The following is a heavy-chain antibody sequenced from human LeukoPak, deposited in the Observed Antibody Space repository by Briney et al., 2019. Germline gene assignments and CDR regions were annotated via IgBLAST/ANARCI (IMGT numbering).Heavy chain of an antibody. CDR3: ARDKRHSYGRYFDP. V-gene: IGHV4-59*01. Sequence: PSETLSLTCTVSGDSISTYHWNWLRKPPGKGLEWIGYMQSTGNSNYNPSLKNRVNIFVDMSKNHFVLNLRSVTAADTAVYYCARDKRHSYGRYFDPWGQGMLVTVSS. D-gene: IGHD5-18*01. CDR1: GDSISTYH. CDR2: MQSTGNS. J-gene: IGHJ4*02.